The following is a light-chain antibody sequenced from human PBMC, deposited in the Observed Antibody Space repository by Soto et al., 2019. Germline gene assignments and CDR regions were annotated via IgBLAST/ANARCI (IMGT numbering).Light chain of an antibody. Sequence: DFQMTQSPSSLSASLGDRVTITCRATESISSSLNWYQQKPGKAPELLIYAASSLQSGVPSRFSGSGSGTDFTLTISSLQPEDSATDYCQQRYSALVAFGQGTKVDI. CDR1: ESISSS. V-gene: IGKV1-39*01. CDR2: AAS. J-gene: IGKJ1*01. CDR3: QQRYSALVA.